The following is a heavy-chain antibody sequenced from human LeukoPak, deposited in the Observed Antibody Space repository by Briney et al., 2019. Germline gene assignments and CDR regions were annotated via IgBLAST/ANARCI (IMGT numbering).Heavy chain of an antibody. CDR2: IDWDDDK. V-gene: IGHV2-70*11. CDR3: ARFSSGWSIDAFDI. D-gene: IGHD6-19*01. J-gene: IGHJ3*02. CDR1: GGSISTYY. Sequence: TLSLTCTVSGGSISTYYWSWIRQPPGKALEWLARIDWDDDKYYSTSLKTRLTISKDTSKNQVVLTMTNMDPVDTATYYCARFSSGWSIDAFDIWGQGTMVTVSS.